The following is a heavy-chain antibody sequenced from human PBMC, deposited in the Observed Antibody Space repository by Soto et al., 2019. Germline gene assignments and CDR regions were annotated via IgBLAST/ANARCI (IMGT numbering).Heavy chain of an antibody. CDR3: AMWNRGTPDY. V-gene: IGHV3-7*02. J-gene: IGHJ4*02. Sequence: DVQLVASGGGLVQPGGSLTLPCAVSGFTFSNHWMGWVRQAPRKGLEWVANISPDGSGEYYVDSLKGRFTISRDNAKDSLYLHMSSLRVEDTAIYYCAMWNRGTPDYWGQGTLVTVSS. CDR1: GFTFSNHW. D-gene: IGHD3-10*01. CDR2: ISPDGSGE.